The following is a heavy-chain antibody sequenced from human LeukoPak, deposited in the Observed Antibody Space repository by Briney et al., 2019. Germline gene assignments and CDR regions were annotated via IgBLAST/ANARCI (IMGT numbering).Heavy chain of an antibody. Sequence: SETLSLTCTVSGGSISSGGYYWSWIRQHPGKGLEWIGYIYYSGSTYYNPSLKSRVTISVDTSKNQFSLKLSSVTAADTAVYYCASGRREQPFAFDYWGQGTLVTVSS. J-gene: IGHJ4*02. CDR2: IYYSGST. CDR3: ASGRREQPFAFDY. CDR1: GGSISSGGYY. V-gene: IGHV4-31*03. D-gene: IGHD1/OR15-1a*01.